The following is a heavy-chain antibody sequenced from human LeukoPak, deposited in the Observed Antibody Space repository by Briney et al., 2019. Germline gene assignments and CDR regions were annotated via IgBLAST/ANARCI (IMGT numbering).Heavy chain of an antibody. CDR2: FDPEDGET. J-gene: IGHJ4*02. V-gene: IGHV1-24*01. D-gene: IGHD3-10*01. CDR1: GFTFSGSA. Sequence: GGSLRLSCAASGFTFSGSAMHWVRQAPGKGLEWMGGFDPEDGETIYAQKFQGRVTMTEDTSTDTAYMELSSLRSEDTAVYYCATRVDMVRGVIILDYWGQGTLVTVSS. CDR3: ATRVDMVRGVIILDY.